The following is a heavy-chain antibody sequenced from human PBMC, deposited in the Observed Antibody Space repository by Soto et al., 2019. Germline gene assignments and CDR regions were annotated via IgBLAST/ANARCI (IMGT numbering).Heavy chain of an antibody. CDR3: ARHRIEVVWRGFDF. CDR1: TDSSSFTNSY. D-gene: IGHD3-10*01. CDR2: SSYNGGT. V-gene: IGHV4-39*01. Sequence: QLQLQESGPGLVKPSETLSLTCTVSTDSSSFTNSYWGWIRQPPGKGLQWIGSSSYNGGTFYNPSLQGPVVISFDTSKTQSALQVTSVTAADTAVYFCARHRIEVVWRGFDFWGQGSPVTVSS. J-gene: IGHJ4*02.